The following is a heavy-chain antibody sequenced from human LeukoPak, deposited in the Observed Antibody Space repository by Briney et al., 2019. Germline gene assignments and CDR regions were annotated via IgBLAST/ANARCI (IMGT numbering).Heavy chain of an antibody. V-gene: IGHV4-34*01. CDR1: GGSFSGYY. CDR3: ARELTLWSGYRNAFDI. CDR2: INHSGST. J-gene: IGHJ3*02. D-gene: IGHD3-3*01. Sequence: PSETLSLTCAVYGGSFSGYYWSWIRQPPGKGLEWIGEINHSGSTNYNPSLKSRVTISVDTSKKQFSLKLSSVTAADTAVYYCARELTLWSGYRNAFDIWGQGTMVTVSS.